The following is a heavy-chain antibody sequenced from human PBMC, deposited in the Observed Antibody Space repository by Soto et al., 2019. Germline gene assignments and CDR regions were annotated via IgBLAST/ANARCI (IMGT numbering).Heavy chain of an antibody. CDR2: IYHSGST. V-gene: IGHV4-4*02. Sequence: SETLSLTCAVSSGSISSSNWWSWVRQPPGKGLEWIGEIYHSGSTNYNPSLKSRVTISVDKSKNQFSLKLSSVTAADTAVYYCARVSGESEAIDAFDIWGQGTMVTVSS. CDR1: SGSISSSNW. CDR3: ARVSGESEAIDAFDI. J-gene: IGHJ3*02.